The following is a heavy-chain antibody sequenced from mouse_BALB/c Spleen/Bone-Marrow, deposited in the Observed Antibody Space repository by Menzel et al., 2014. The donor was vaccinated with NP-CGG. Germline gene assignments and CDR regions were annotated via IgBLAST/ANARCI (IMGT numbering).Heavy chain of an antibody. V-gene: IGHV1-80*01. CDR3: ARGGISVDY. J-gene: IGHJ2*01. CDR2: IYPGDGDT. CDR1: GYVFSTYW. Sequence: QVQLQQSGAVLVRPGSSVKISCESSGYVFSTYWINWVKPRPGQGLEWIGQIYPGDGDTDYNGKFKDKATLTADKSPNTAYMQLSSLTSEDSAVYFCARGGISVDYWGQGTTLTVSS.